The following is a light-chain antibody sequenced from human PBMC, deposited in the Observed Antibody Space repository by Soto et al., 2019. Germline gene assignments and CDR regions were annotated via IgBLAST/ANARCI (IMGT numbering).Light chain of an antibody. Sequence: QSVLTQPPSVSGAPGQRVTISCTGSSSNIGASYAVHWYQQLPGTAPKLLIYGNSNRPSGVPDRFSGSKSGTSASLAITGLQAEDEADYYCQSYDSSLSGSVFGGGTQLTFL. J-gene: IGLJ3*02. CDR2: GNS. CDR1: SSNIGASYA. V-gene: IGLV1-40*01. CDR3: QSYDSSLSGSV.